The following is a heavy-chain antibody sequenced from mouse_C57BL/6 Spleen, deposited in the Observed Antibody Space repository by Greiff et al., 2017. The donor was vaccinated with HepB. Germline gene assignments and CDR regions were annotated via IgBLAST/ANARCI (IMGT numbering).Heavy chain of an antibody. J-gene: IGHJ3*01. V-gene: IGHV5-4*03. CDR3: ARGNSNYLAWFAY. CDR1: GFTFSSYA. D-gene: IGHD2-5*01. CDR2: ISDGGSYT. Sequence: DVMLVESGGGLVKPGGSLKLSCAASGFTFSSYAMSWVRQTPEKRLEWVATISDGGSYTYYPDNVKGRFTISRDNAKNNLYLQMSHLKSEDTAMYYCARGNSNYLAWFAYWGQGTLVTVSA.